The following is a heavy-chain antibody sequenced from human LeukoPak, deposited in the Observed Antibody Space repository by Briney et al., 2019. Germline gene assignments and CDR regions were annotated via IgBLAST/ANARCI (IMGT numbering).Heavy chain of an antibody. V-gene: IGHV1-18*01. CDR3: AVETGTTVDY. CDR1: GYTLTSYG. J-gene: IGHJ4*02. Sequence: ASVKLSCKASGYTLTSYGISWVRQAPGQGLEWMGWISAYNGNTNYAQKLQGRVTMTTDTSTSTAYMELRSLRSDDTAVYYCAVETGTTVDYCSQGTLVTVSS. D-gene: IGHD1-7*01. CDR2: ISAYNGNT.